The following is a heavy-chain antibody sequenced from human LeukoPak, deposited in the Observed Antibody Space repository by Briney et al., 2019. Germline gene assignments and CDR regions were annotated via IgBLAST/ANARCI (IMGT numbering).Heavy chain of an antibody. Sequence: SQTRSLTCAVSGGSISSGGYSWSWIRQPSGKGLEWIGYIYHSGSTYYNPSLKSRGTISVDRSKNQFSLKLSAVTAAATAVYYXXXXXXXXDXGDYENWFDPWGQGTLVTVSS. CDR3: XXXXXXXDXGDYENWFDP. V-gene: IGHV4-30-2*01. CDR1: GGSISSGGYS. D-gene: IGHD4-17*01. J-gene: IGHJ5*02. CDR2: IYHSGST.